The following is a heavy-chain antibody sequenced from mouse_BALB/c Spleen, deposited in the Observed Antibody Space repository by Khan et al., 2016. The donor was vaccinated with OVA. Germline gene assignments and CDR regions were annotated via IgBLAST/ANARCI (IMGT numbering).Heavy chain of an antibody. J-gene: IGHJ4*01. CDR2: INTYTGEP. Sequence: AGPELKKPGETVKISCKASGYTFTNNGMNWVKQNPGKGLKWMGWINTYTGEPTYVDDFKGRFAFSLETSATTAYLQINNLKNEDTATXFCAPVGYAGTMDYWGQGTSVTVSS. CDR1: GYTFTNNG. V-gene: IGHV9-3-1*01. CDR3: APVGYAGTMDY. D-gene: IGHD2-14*01.